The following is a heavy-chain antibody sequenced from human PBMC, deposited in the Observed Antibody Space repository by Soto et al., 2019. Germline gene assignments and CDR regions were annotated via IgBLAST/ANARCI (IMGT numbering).Heavy chain of an antibody. V-gene: IGHV1-69*01. CDR2: IIPIFGTA. D-gene: IGHD1-26*01. CDR1: GGTFSSYA. J-gene: IGHJ4*02. CDR3: ARAPYSGSYYEFDY. Sequence: QVQLVQSGAEVKKPGSSVKVSCKASGGTFSSYAISWVRQAPGQGLEWMGGIIPIFGTANYAQKFQGRGTITADESTSTDSMELSSLRSGDTAVYYCARAPYSGSYYEFDYWGQGTLVTVSS.